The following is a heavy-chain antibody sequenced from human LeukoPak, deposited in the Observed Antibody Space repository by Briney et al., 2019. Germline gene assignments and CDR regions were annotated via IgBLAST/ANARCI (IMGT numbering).Heavy chain of an antibody. V-gene: IGHV5-51*01. CDR2: IYPGDSGT. Sequence: GESLKISCKGSGYSFTSYWIGWVRQMPGKGLEWMGIIYPGDSGTRYSPSFQGQVTISADKSISTAYLQWSSLKASDTAMYYCARLKQQLVRGYDAFDIGGQRTMVTVSS. D-gene: IGHD6-13*01. CDR3: ARLKQQLVRGYDAFDI. CDR1: GYSFTSYW. J-gene: IGHJ3*02.